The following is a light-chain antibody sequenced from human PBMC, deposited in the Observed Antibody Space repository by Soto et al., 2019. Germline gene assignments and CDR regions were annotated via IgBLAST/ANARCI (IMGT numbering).Light chain of an antibody. CDR1: SSDVGGYNY. V-gene: IGLV2-14*01. J-gene: IGLJ2*01. Sequence: QSVLTQPASVSGSPGQSITISCTGTSSDVGGYNYVSWYQQHPGKAPKLMIYEVSNRPSGVSNRFSGSKSGKTAALTISGLQAEYEADYYGSSYTSSSTVVFGGGTKVTVL. CDR2: EVS. CDR3: SSYTSSSTVV.